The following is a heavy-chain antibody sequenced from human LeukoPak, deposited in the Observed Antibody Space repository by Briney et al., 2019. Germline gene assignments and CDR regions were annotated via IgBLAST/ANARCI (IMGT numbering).Heavy chain of an antibody. Sequence: SETLSLTCTVSGGSISTYYWSWIRQPPGKGVEWIAHIYNGVNTNYNPSLKSRVTISVDTSKNQFSLRLNSVTAADTAVYYCARSRAFNSGAFDPWGQGSLVTVSS. V-gene: IGHV4-59*01. CDR3: ARSRAFNSGAFDP. CDR2: IYNGVNT. CDR1: GGSISTYY. D-gene: IGHD1-26*01. J-gene: IGHJ5*02.